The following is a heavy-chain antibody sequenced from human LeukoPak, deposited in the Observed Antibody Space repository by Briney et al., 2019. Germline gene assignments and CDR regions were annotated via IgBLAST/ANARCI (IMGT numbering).Heavy chain of an antibody. J-gene: IGHJ6*02. CDR2: ISSSGSTI. Sequence: GGSLRLSCAASGFTFGDYYMSWIRQAPGKGLEWVSYISSSGSTIYYADSVKGRFTISRDNAKNSLYLQMNSLRAEDTAVYYCARGRRYYDFWSGSRYYYYGMDVWGQGTTVTVSS. CDR1: GFTFGDYY. V-gene: IGHV3-11*01. CDR3: ARGRRYYDFWSGSRYYYYGMDV. D-gene: IGHD3-3*01.